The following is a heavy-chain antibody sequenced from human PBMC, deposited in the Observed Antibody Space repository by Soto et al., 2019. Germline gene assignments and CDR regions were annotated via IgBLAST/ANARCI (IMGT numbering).Heavy chain of an antibody. CDR2: ISGTDGST. Sequence: EVQLLESGGGLVQPGGSLRLSCVASGCTFSSYAMSWVRQAPGKGLEWVSRISGTDGSTYYADSVKGRFSISRDNSKNTLFLQMNSLRADDAAVYYCAKGQTGTTQPGFDYWGQGTLVTVSS. J-gene: IGHJ4*02. CDR3: AKGQTGTTQPGFDY. CDR1: GCTFSSYA. V-gene: IGHV3-23*01. D-gene: IGHD1-1*01.